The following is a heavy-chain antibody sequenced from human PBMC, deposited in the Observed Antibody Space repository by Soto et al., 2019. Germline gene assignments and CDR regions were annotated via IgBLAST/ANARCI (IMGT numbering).Heavy chain of an antibody. CDR2: IYYSGST. CDR3: ARATPYYDFWSGYDRDYYYYMDV. J-gene: IGHJ6*03. CDR1: GGSISSYY. V-gene: IGHV4-59*01. D-gene: IGHD3-3*01. Sequence: PSETLSLTCTVSGGSISSYYWSWIRQPPGKGLEWIGYIYYSGSTNYNPSLKSRVTISVDTSKNQFSLKLGSVTAADTAVYYCARATPYYDFWSGYDRDYYYYMDVWGKGTTVTVSS.